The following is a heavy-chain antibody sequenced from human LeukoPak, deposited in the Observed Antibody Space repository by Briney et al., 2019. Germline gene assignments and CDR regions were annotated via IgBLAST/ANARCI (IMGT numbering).Heavy chain of an antibody. Sequence: HPGGSLRLSCAASGFAFRDYAMSWVRQAPGKGLEWVSVISGGGATAHYTDSVKGRFTISRDNTKNSLYLQMDSLKAEDTGVYSCARNGFSRPDPFDYWGQGTLVTVSS. CDR1: GFAFRDYA. V-gene: IGHV3-23*01. CDR3: ARNGFSRPDPFDY. J-gene: IGHJ4*02. CDR2: ISGGGATA. D-gene: IGHD2-8*01.